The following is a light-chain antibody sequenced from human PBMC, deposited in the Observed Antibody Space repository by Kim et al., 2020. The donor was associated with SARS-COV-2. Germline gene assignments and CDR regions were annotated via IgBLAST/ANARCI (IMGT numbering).Light chain of an antibody. CDR2: AAS. CDR1: QGISSY. V-gene: IGKV1-9*01. CDR3: QQLNTYPLT. J-gene: IGKJ5*01. Sequence: IQLTQSPSSLSASVGDRVTITCRASQGISSYLAWYQQKPGRAPKLLMYAASTLQGGVPSRFSGSGSGTDFTLTISSLQPEDFATYYCQQLNTYPLTFGGGTLLEIK.